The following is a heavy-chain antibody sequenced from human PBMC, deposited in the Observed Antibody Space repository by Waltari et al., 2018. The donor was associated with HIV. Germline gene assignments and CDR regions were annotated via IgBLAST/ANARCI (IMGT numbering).Heavy chain of an antibody. Sequence: QIQLQESGPGLVKPSETLSLTCGVSGYSISSGYYWGWIRQSPGKGLEWIGSTYHTGSTYYNPSLKTRVTISVDTSKNQFSLRLSSVTAADTAVYYCTRDQDIVVRGVIIGSDIWGQGTMVTVSS. CDR1: GYSISSGYY. CDR2: TYHTGST. V-gene: IGHV4-38-2*02. CDR3: TRDQDIVVRGVIIGSDI. J-gene: IGHJ3*02. D-gene: IGHD3-10*01.